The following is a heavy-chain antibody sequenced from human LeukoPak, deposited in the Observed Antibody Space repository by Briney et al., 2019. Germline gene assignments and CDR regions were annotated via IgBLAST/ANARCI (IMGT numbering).Heavy chain of an antibody. CDR2: ISGSGGST. D-gene: IGHD3-22*01. CDR1: GFTFSSYA. J-gene: IGHJ3*02. CDR3: AKEGPYYYDSDDAFDI. V-gene: IGHV3-23*01. Sequence: GGSLRLSCAASGFTFSSYAMSWVRQAPGKGLEWVSAISGSGGSTYYADSVKGPFTISRDNSKNTLYLQMNSLRAEDTAVYYCAKEGPYYYDSDDAFDIWGQGTMVTVSS.